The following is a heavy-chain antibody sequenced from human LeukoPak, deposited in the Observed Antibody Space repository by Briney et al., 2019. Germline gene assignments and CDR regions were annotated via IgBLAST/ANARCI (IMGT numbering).Heavy chain of an antibody. CDR2: ISYDGSNK. CDR1: GFTFSSYA. D-gene: IGHD3-16*01. Sequence: GGSLRLSCAASGFTFSSYAMHWVRQAPGKGLEWVAVISYDGSNKYYADSVKGRFTISRDNSKNTLYLQMNSLRAEDTAVYYCARETIVGGPTSKSDAFDIWGQGTMVTVSS. CDR3: ARETIVGGPTSKSDAFDI. J-gene: IGHJ3*02. V-gene: IGHV3-30*04.